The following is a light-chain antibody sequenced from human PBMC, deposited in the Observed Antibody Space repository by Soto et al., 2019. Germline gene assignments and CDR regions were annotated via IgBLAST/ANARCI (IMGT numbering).Light chain of an antibody. CDR1: SSNIGNSY. V-gene: IGLV1-51*01. CDR2: ETD. Sequence: QSVLTQPPSVSAAPGQKVTISCSGSSSNIGNSYVSWYRQLPGTAPKLLICETDKRTTGTPERFSGSKSGTSATLGITGLQTGDEADYYCSSYTSSSTPFVFGTGTKVTVL. CDR3: SSYTSSSTPFV. J-gene: IGLJ1*01.